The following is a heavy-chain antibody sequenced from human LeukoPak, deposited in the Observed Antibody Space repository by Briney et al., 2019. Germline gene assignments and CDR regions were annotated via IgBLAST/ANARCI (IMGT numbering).Heavy chain of an antibody. D-gene: IGHD2-2*01. CDR3: AKGDYCSSTSCPKDYFDY. Sequence: GGSLRLSCAASGFTFSSYAMSWVRQAPGKGLEWVSAISGSGGSTYYADSVKGRFTISRDNSKNTLYLQMNSLRAEDTAVYYCAKGDYCSSTSCPKDYFDYWGQGTLVTVSP. J-gene: IGHJ4*02. CDR1: GFTFSSYA. CDR2: ISGSGGST. V-gene: IGHV3-23*01.